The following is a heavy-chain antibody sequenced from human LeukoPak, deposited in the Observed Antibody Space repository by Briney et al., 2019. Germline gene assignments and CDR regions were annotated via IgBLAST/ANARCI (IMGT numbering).Heavy chain of an antibody. CDR1: GYTFTGYY. CDR2: INPNSGGT. Sequence: ASVKVSCKASGYTFTGYYMHWVRQAPGQGLEWMGWINPNSGGTNYAQKFQGRVTMTRDTSISTAYMELSRLRSDDTAVYYCARAKSRAYCGGDCYSFDYWGQGTLVTVSS. J-gene: IGHJ4*02. D-gene: IGHD2-21*02. V-gene: IGHV1-2*02. CDR3: ARAKSRAYCGGDCYSFDY.